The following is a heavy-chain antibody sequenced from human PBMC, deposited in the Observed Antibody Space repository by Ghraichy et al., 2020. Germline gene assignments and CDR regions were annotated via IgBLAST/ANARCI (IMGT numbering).Heavy chain of an antibody. J-gene: IGHJ3*01. CDR3: AKEGGRLGEGAFDV. D-gene: IGHD3-10*01. Sequence: GGSLRLSCAASGFTFDSYAMNWVRQVPGKGLEWVAGVSGTGASTKYGDSVRGRFTISRDKSKRTMYLQMNSLRADDTAVYYCAKEGGRLGEGAFDVWGQGTKVTVSS. CDR1: GFTFDSYA. V-gene: IGHV3-23*01. CDR2: VSGTGAST.